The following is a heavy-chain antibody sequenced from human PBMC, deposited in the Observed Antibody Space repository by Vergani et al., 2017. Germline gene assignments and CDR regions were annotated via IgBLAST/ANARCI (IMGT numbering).Heavy chain of an antibody. Sequence: EVQLLESGGGSAQPGESLRLSCVASGFTFTAHGLNWVRQAPGKGLEWVSGISGQNFRTHYADSVKGRFTISRDDSKNTVFLQMHSLRAEDTDIYYCVKEKIDLGSYFFDSWGHGILVTVSS. V-gene: IGHV3-23*01. D-gene: IGHD2/OR15-2a*01. CDR1: GFTFTAHG. CDR2: ISGQNFRT. CDR3: VKEKIDLGSYFFDS. J-gene: IGHJ4*01.